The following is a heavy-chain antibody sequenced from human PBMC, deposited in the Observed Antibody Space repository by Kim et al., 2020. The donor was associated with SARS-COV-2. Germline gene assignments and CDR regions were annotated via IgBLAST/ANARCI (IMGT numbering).Heavy chain of an antibody. D-gene: IGHD3-10*01. V-gene: IGHV1-46*01. Sequence: ASVKVSCKASGYTFTSYYMHWVRQAPGQGLEWMGIINPSGGSTSYAQKFQGRVTMTRDTSTSTVYMELSSLRSEDTAVYYCARDGILWFGETNFDYWGQGTLVTVSS. J-gene: IGHJ4*02. CDR3: ARDGILWFGETNFDY. CDR2: INPSGGST. CDR1: GYTFTSYY.